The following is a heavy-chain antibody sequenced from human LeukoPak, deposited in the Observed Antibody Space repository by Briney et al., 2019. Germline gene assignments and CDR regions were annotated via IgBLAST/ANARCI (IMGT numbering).Heavy chain of an antibody. CDR3: ARDALNSWAPAGLFDP. CDR2: INTNTGNP. V-gene: IGHV7-4-1*02. Sequence: ASVKVSCKASGYTFTSYAMNWVRQAPGQGLEWMGWINTNTGNPTYAQGFTGRFVFSLDTSVSTAYLQISSLKAEDTAVYYCARDALNSWAPAGLFDPWGQGTLVTVSS. J-gene: IGHJ5*02. CDR1: GYTFTSYA. D-gene: IGHD6-13*01.